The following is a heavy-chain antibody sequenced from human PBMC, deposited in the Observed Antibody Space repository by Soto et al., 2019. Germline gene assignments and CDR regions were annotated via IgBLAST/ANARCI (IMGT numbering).Heavy chain of an antibody. V-gene: IGHV3-33*03. CDR1: GFSFSGYG. D-gene: IGHD3-16*02. Sequence: QVQLVESGGGVVQPGTSLRLSCAASGFSFSGYGMHWVRQAPGEGLEWLAVISHDGISKYYAASMRGRCTISRDNAKKTLYLQMDSLRVADTAVYYCAKDMDHLVWGSHRLHSWGQGTLVTVSS. J-gene: IGHJ4*02. CDR2: ISHDGISK. CDR3: AKDMDHLVWGSHRLHS.